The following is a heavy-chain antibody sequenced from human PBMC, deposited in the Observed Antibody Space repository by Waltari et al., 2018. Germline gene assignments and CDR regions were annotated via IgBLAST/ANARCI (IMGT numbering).Heavy chain of an antibody. CDR2: VSSTGGA. V-gene: IGHV4-61*02. D-gene: IGHD6-19*01. CDR3: AREDLAVRKTGGFDY. Sequence: QVLLQESGPGLMQASQTLSLTCTVSGDSISSADYYWSWIRRPAGKEMQWIGRVSSTGGAKYDPSLKRRATISVDSSKNQFSLSLTSVTAADTATYYCAREDLAVRKTGGFDYWGQGVLVSVSS. CDR1: GDSISSADYY. J-gene: IGHJ4*02.